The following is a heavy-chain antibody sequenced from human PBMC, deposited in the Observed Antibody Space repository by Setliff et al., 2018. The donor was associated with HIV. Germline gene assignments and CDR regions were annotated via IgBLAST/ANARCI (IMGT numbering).Heavy chain of an antibody. CDR1: GYTLTGYA. V-gene: IGHV1-3*01. Sequence: ASVKVSCKASGYTLTGYAMHWVRQAPGQRLEWMGWINAGNGNTKYSQKFQGRVTITRDTSASTAYMELSSLRSEDTAVYYCARGKGSSGYYYYYGMDVWGQGTTVTVSS. CDR3: ARGKGSSGYYYYYGMDV. CDR2: INAGNGNT. J-gene: IGHJ6*02. D-gene: IGHD3-10*01.